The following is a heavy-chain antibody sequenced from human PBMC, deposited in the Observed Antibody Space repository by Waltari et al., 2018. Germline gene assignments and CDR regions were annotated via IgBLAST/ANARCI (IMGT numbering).Heavy chain of an antibody. J-gene: IGHJ3*02. D-gene: IGHD2-2*01. CDR1: GYTFTGYY. CDR3: AAPYCSSTSCYWTNAFDI. V-gene: IGHV1-2*02. Sequence: QVQLVQSGAEVKKPGASVKVSCKASGYTFTGYYMHWVRQAPGQGLEWMGWINPNSGGTNYAQKFQGRVTMTRDTSISTAYMELSRLRSDDTAVYYCAAPYCSSTSCYWTNAFDIWGQGTMVTVSS. CDR2: INPNSGGT.